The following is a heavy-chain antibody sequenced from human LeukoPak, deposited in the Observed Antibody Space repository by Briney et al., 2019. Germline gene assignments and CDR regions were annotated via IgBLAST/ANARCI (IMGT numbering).Heavy chain of an antibody. J-gene: IGHJ4*02. CDR3: ARLRSYYDILTGYTYYFDY. D-gene: IGHD3-9*01. CDR2: IYYSGST. CDR1: GGSISSSRYY. Sequence: PSETLSLTCTVSGGSISSSRYYWGWIRQPPGKGLEWIGSIYYSGSTHYNPSLKSRVTISVDTSKNQFSLKLSSVTAADTAVYYCARLRSYYDILTGYTYYFDYWGQGTLVTVSS. V-gene: IGHV4-39*01.